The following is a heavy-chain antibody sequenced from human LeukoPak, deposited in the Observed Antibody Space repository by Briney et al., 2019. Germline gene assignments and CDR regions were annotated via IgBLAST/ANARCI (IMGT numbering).Heavy chain of an antibody. Sequence: GGSLRLSCAASGFTFDDYGMSWVRQAPGKGLEWVSGINWNGGTTGYADSVKGRFTISRDNAKNSLYLQMNSLRAEDTALYYCARAGSGSYYMRVDYWGQGTLVTVSS. CDR2: INWNGGTT. J-gene: IGHJ4*02. V-gene: IGHV3-20*04. D-gene: IGHD3-10*01. CDR1: GFTFDDYG. CDR3: ARAGSGSYYMRVDY.